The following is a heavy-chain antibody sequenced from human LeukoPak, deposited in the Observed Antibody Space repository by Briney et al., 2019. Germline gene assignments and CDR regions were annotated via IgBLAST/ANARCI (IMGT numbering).Heavy chain of an antibody. J-gene: IGHJ4*02. CDR3: ARVGVVESSGYHDYYFDF. CDR1: GGTMTNYY. Sequence: PSETLSLTCTVSGGTMTNYYWSWIRQPAGKELEWIGRSYSSGSTNYNPSLKSRVTMSVDTSKTQFSLNLTSVTVADMAIYFCARVGVVESSGYHDYYFDFWGQGSLVTVSS. D-gene: IGHD3-22*01. V-gene: IGHV4-4*07. CDR2: SYSSGST.